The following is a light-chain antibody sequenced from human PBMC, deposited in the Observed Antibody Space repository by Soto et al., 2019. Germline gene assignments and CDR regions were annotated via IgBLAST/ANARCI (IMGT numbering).Light chain of an antibody. CDR2: EVT. V-gene: IGLV2-8*01. Sequence: QSALAQPPSASGSPGQSVTFSCTGTSSDIGEYNYVSWYQQHPGKAPTLMIYEVTKRPSWVPDPFTGSTSGTRAPLPVSGLQDDVEADYYCSPYAGNNDYVFGTGPKVTVL. CDR1: SSDIGEYNY. CDR3: SPYAGNNDYV. J-gene: IGLJ1*01.